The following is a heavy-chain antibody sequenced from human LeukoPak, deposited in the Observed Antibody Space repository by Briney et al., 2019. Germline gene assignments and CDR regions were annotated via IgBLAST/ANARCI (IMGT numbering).Heavy chain of an antibody. V-gene: IGHV1-69*04. CDR3: ARVSQVKGGFDY. Sequence: SVKVSCKASGGTFSSYAISWVRQAPGQGLEWMGRIIPILGIANYAQKFQGRVTITADKSTSTAYMELSSLRSEDTAVYYCARVSQVKGGFDYWGQGTLVTVSS. D-gene: IGHD3-16*01. CDR1: GGTFSSYA. CDR2: IIPILGIA. J-gene: IGHJ4*02.